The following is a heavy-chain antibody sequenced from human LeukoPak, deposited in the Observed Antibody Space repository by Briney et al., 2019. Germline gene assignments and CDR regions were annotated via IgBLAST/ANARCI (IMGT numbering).Heavy chain of an antibody. D-gene: IGHD5-24*01. CDR2: IYGGGST. Sequence: GGSLSLSCAASGFTFSDYYMTWVRQAPGKGLEWVSIIYGGGSTYYADSVKGRFTISRDNSKNTLYLQMNSLRAEDTAVYYCARASRWVSFDIWGQGTMVTLSS. CDR3: ARASRWVSFDI. CDR1: GFTFSDYY. J-gene: IGHJ3*02. V-gene: IGHV3-66*01.